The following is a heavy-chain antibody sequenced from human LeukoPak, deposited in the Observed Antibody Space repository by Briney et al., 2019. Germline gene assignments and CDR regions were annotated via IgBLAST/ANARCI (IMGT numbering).Heavy chain of an antibody. V-gene: IGHV4-61*01. D-gene: IGHD6-19*01. Sequence: SETLSLTCTVSGGSISGSSYYWGWIRQPPGTGLEWIGYIYASGNTNYNPSLKSRVTISVDTSKNQFSLKLSSVTAADTAVYYCARDPPVAGTSWGQGTLVTVSS. J-gene: IGHJ4*02. CDR2: IYASGNT. CDR3: ARDPPVAGTS. CDR1: GGSISGSSYY.